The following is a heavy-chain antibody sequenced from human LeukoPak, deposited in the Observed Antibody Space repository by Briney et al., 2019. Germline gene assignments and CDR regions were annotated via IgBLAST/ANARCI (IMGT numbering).Heavy chain of an antibody. CDR3: ARHGYYDILTGPKGLDY. CDR2: IIPIFGTA. Sequence: ASVKVSCKASGGTFSSYAISWVRQAPGQRLEWMGGIIPIFGTANYAQKFQGRVTITTDESTSTAYMELSSLRSEDTAVHYCARHGYYDILTGPKGLDYWRQGTLVTVSS. J-gene: IGHJ4*02. CDR1: GGTFSSYA. V-gene: IGHV1-69*05. D-gene: IGHD3-9*01.